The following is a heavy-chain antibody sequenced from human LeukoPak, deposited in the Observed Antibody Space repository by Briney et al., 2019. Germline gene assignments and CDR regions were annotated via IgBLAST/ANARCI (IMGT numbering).Heavy chain of an antibody. D-gene: IGHD5-12*01. CDR1: GGSFSGYY. J-gene: IGHJ4*02. V-gene: IGHV4-34*01. CDR2: INHSGST. Sequence: SETLSLTCAVYGGSFSGYYWSWIRQPPGKGLEWIGEINHSGSTNYNPSLKSRVTISVDTSKNQFSLKLSSVTAADTAVYYCARENSGYGYSFDYWGQGTLVTVSS. CDR3: ARENSGYGYSFDY.